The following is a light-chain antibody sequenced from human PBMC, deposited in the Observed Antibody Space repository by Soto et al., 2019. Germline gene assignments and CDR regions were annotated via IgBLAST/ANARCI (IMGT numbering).Light chain of an antibody. J-gene: IGKJ4*01. CDR2: AAS. V-gene: IGKV1-12*01. Sequence: DIQMTQSPSSVSASVGDRVTITCRASPGISSWLAWYQQKPGKAPKLLSYAASSLQSGVPSRFSGSGSGTDFTLAISSLQPEDFATYYCQQANSFPLTVGGGTKVEIK. CDR3: QQANSFPLT. CDR1: PGISSW.